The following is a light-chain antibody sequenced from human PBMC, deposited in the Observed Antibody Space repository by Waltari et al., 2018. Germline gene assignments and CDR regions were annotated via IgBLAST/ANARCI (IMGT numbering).Light chain of an antibody. CDR3: CSYAGNYLRV. J-gene: IGLJ2*01. V-gene: IGLV2-11*01. CDR2: DVN. CDR1: SSDVGYYNY. Sequence: QSALTQPRSVSGSPGQSVTISCTGTSSDVGYYNYVYWYQQQPGKAPKVIIYDVNERPSGVPDRFSGSKSGNTASLTISGLQAEDEADYYCCSYAGNYLRVFGGGTKLTVL.